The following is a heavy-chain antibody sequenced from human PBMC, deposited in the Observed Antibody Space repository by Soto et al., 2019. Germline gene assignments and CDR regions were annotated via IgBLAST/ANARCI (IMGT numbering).Heavy chain of an antibody. CDR1: GVTFGNSG. D-gene: IGHD2-2*01. CDR2: IQECGNGK. CDR3: AGGHDSVVHAGRLENHHSNRTYV. J-gene: IGHJ6*03. Sequence: PGGSLRLSFAVSGVTFGNSGTNWVRQGPGKGRGCVANIQECGNGKNHVDSVKGRFAIFRDNAPNSLLLQMNSLNTEDTAVYYCAGGHDSVVHAGRLENHHSNRTYVWGRGITVPV. V-gene: IGHV3-7*03.